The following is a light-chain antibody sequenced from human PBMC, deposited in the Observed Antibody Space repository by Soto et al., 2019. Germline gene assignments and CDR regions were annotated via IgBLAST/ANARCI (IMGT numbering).Light chain of an antibody. CDR1: SSDVGGYNY. CDR3: SSYTSSSTVV. V-gene: IGLV2-14*01. CDR2: DVS. J-gene: IGLJ2*01. Sequence: QSVLTQPASVSGSPGQSITISCTGTSSDVGGYNYVSWYQQHPGNAPKLMIYDVSNPPSGVSNRFSGSKSGNTASLPISGLQAEDEADYYCSSYTSSSTVVFGGGTKLTVL.